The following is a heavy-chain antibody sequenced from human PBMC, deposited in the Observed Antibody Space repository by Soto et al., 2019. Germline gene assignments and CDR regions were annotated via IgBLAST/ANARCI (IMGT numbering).Heavy chain of an antibody. V-gene: IGHV3-33*01. D-gene: IGHD6-13*01. J-gene: IGHJ5*02. CDR3: ARDLTAAAENWFDP. Sequence: QVQLVESGGGVVQPGRSLRLSCAASGFTVSSYGMHWVRQAPGKGLEWVAVIWYDGSNKYYADSVKGRFTISRDNSKNTLYLQMNSLRAEDTAVYYCARDLTAAAENWFDPWGQGTLVTVSS. CDR1: GFTVSSYG. CDR2: IWYDGSNK.